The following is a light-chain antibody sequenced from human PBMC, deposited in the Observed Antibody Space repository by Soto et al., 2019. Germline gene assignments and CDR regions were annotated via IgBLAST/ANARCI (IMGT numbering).Light chain of an antibody. CDR1: QSVSSN. CDR2: GAS. V-gene: IGKV3-15*01. CDR3: QQYNNRPRT. J-gene: IGKJ1*01. Sequence: EIVITQSPATLSVSPGERATLSCRASQSVSSNLAWYQQKPGQAPRLLIYGASTRATGIPARFSGTGFGTEFTLTISSLQSGDSAVYYCQQYNNRPRTFGQGTKVDIK.